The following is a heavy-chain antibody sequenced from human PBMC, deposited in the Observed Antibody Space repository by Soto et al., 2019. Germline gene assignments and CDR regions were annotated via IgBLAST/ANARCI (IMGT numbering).Heavy chain of an antibody. D-gene: IGHD3-22*01. V-gene: IGHV1-18*01. CDR1: GYTFTNYG. CDR3: ARSRGSGYYALSY. Sequence: QVQLVQSGAEVKKPGASVKVSCKASGYTFTNYGISWVRQAPGKGLEWMGWISAYNDNPNYAQKLPGIVTITTDTSASTAYMELRSLRSDATAVYYCARSRGSGYYALSYWGQGTLVTVSS. CDR2: ISAYNDNP. J-gene: IGHJ4*02.